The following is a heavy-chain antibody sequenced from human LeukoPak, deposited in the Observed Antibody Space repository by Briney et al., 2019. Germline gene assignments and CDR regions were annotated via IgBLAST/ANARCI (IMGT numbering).Heavy chain of an antibody. CDR3: ARVDLLGFSTAFDY. J-gene: IGHJ4*02. V-gene: IGHV4-59*01. D-gene: IGHD3-22*01. CDR1: GGSISSYY. CDR2: IYYSGST. Sequence: SETLSLTCTVSGGSISSYYWSWIRQPPGKGLEWIGYIYYSGSTNYNPSLKSRVTISVDTSKNQFSLKLSSVTAADTAVYYCARVDLLGFSTAFDYWGQGTLVTVSS.